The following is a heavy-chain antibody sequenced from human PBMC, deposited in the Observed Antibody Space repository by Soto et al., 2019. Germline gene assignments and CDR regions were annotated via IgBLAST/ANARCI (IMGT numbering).Heavy chain of an antibody. CDR3: ARDFFDSSDYTTNWFDP. J-gene: IGHJ5*02. Sequence: SETLSLTCSVSGDSISNSRFYWAWNRQPPGEGLEWIGSIYHTGNAYYNPSIKSRVTISVDTSKNQFSLKLTSVTAADAALYYCARDFFDSSDYTTNWFDPWGQGTLVTVSS. CDR1: GDSISNSRFY. CDR2: IYHTGNA. D-gene: IGHD3-22*01. V-gene: IGHV4-39*01.